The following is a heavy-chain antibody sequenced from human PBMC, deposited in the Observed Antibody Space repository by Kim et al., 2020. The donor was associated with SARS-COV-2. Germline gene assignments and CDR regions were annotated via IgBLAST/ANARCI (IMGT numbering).Heavy chain of an antibody. V-gene: IGHV1-3*01. CDR3: ARGGYSSSWYGGSFDY. J-gene: IGHJ4*02. D-gene: IGHD6-13*01. Sequence: KFQGRVTITRDTSASTAYMGLSSLRSEDTAVYYCARGGYSSSWYGGSFDYWGQGTLVTVSS.